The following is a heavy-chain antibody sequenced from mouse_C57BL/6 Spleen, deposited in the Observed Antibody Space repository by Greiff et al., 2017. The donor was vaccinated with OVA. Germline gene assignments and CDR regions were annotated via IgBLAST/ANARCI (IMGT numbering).Heavy chain of an antibody. CDR2: IYPGDGDT. Sequence: QVQLQQSGPELVKPGASVKISCKASGYAFSSSWMNWVKQRPGKGLEWIGRIYPGDGDTNYNGKFKGKATLTADKSSSTAYMQLSSLTSEDSAVYFCARRGNYYFGYWGQGTTLTVSS. V-gene: IGHV1-82*01. D-gene: IGHD2-1*01. CDR1: GYAFSSSW. CDR3: ARRGNYYFGY. J-gene: IGHJ2*01.